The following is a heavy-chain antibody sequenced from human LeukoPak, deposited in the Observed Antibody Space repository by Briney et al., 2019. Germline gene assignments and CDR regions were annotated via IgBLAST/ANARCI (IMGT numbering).Heavy chain of an antibody. Sequence: PGGSLRLSCAASGFTFSSYSMNWVRQAPGKGLEWVSSISSSSSYIYYADSVKGRFTISRDNSKNTLYLQMNSLRAEDTAVYYCAREFLSEVVSGDAFDIWGQGTMVTVSS. CDR2: ISSSSSYI. J-gene: IGHJ3*02. D-gene: IGHD2/OR15-2a*01. V-gene: IGHV3-21*01. CDR3: AREFLSEVVSGDAFDI. CDR1: GFTFSSYS.